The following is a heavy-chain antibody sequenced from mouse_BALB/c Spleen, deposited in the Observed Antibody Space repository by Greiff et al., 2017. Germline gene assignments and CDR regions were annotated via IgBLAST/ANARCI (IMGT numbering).Heavy chain of an antibody. J-gene: IGHJ4*01. V-gene: IGHV5-9-3*01. CDR2: ISSGGSYT. CDR3: ARHEDYGNPYAMDY. CDR1: GFTFSSYA. Sequence: EVMLVESGGGLVKPGGSLKLSCAASGFTFSSYAMSWVRQTPEKRLEWVATISSGGSYTYYPDSVKGRFTISRDNAKNTLYLQMSSLRSEDTAMYYCARHEDYGNPYAMDYWGQGTSVTVSS. D-gene: IGHD2-1*01.